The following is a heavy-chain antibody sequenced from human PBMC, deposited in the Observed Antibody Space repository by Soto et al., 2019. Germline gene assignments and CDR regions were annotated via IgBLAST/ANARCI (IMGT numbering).Heavy chain of an antibody. CDR3: ASSPRPVLRFLEWLPHKYGMDV. D-gene: IGHD3-3*01. V-gene: IGHV3-30-3*01. CDR1: GFTFSSYA. Sequence: PVGSLRLSCAASGFTFSSYAMHWVRQAPGKGLEWVAVISYDGSNKYYADSAKGRFTISRDNSKNTLYLQMSSLRAEDTAVYYCASSPRPVLRFLEWLPHKYGMDVWGQGTTVTSP. J-gene: IGHJ6*02. CDR2: ISYDGSNK.